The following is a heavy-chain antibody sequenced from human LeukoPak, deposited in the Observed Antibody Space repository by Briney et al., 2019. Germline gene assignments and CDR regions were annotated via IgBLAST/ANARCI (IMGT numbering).Heavy chain of an antibody. D-gene: IGHD3-16*02. V-gene: IGHV1-18*01. CDR3: ARDSLIVPHPKNWFDP. J-gene: IGHJ5*02. CDR2: ISAYNGNT. Sequence: EASVKVSCKASGYTFTSYGISWVRQAPGQGLEWMGWISAYNGNTNYAQKLQGRVTMTTDTSTSTAYMELRSLRSDDTAVYYCARDSLIVPHPKNWFDPWGQGTLVTVSS. CDR1: GYTFTSYG.